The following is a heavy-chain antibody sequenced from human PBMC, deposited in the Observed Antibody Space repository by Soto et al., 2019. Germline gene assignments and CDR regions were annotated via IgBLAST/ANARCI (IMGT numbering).Heavy chain of an antibody. V-gene: IGHV3-21*01. D-gene: IGHD3-10*01. CDR2: ISSKSNYI. CDR3: ARASGGYYAAGSYSH. J-gene: IGHJ4*02. CDR1: GFSFSDYS. Sequence: EVQLVESGGGLVKPGESLRLSCAASGFSFSDYSITWVRQAPGMGLEWVSSISSKSNYIYYADSLKGRFTVSSDNANNSVHLHMNNLRAEDTAVYCCARASGGYYAAGSYSHWGQGTLVTVSS.